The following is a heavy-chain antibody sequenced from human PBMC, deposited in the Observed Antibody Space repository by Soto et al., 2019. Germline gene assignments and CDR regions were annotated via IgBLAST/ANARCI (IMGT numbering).Heavy chain of an antibody. D-gene: IGHD2-2*01. CDR3: AREIVVVPAAHPARGIDWFDP. Sequence: QVQLVQSGAEVKKPGASVKVSCKASGYTFTSYGISWVRQAPGQGLEWMGWISAYNGNTNYAQKLQGRVTMTTDTSTSTAYMELRSLRSDDTAVYYGAREIVVVPAAHPARGIDWFDPWGQGTLVTVSS. CDR2: ISAYNGNT. CDR1: GYTFTSYG. V-gene: IGHV1-18*01. J-gene: IGHJ5*02.